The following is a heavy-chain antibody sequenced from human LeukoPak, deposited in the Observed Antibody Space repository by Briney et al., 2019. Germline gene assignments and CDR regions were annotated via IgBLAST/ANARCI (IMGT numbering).Heavy chain of an antibody. D-gene: IGHD5-24*01. Sequence: ASVTVSCKASGYTFTRYQMHWVRQAPGQGLEWMGIINPSGGSTNYAQEIQGRVTMTRGTSTSTVYMELSRLRSEDTAVYYCAREDGYTNYDYWGQGTLVTVSS. CDR2: INPSGGST. CDR1: GYTFTRYQ. V-gene: IGHV1-46*01. J-gene: IGHJ4*02. CDR3: AREDGYTNYDY.